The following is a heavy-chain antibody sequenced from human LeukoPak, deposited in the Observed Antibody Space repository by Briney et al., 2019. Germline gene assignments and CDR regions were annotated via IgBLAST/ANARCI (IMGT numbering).Heavy chain of an antibody. D-gene: IGHD4-17*01. V-gene: IGHV1-69*04. CDR1: GGTFSSYA. CDR3: ARASTVTTSEVDY. CDR2: IIPILGIA. J-gene: IGHJ4*02. Sequence: SVKVSCKASGGTFSSYAISWVRQAPGQGLEWMGRIIPILGIANYAQKFQGRVTITADKSTSTAYMELGSLRSEDTAVYYCARASTVTTSEVDYWGQGTLVTVSS.